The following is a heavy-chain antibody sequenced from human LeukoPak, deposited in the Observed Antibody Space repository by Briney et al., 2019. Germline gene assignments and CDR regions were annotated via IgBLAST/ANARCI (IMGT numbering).Heavy chain of an antibody. J-gene: IGHJ4*02. CDR3: ATISGYYDSSGRSDY. Sequence: GASVKVSCKVSGYTLAELSMYWVRQAPGKGLEWMGGFDPEDGETIYAQKFQGRVTMTEDTSTDTAYMELSSLRSEDTAVYYCATISGYYDSSGRSDYWGQGTLVTVSS. CDR1: GYTLAELS. CDR2: FDPEDGET. D-gene: IGHD3-22*01. V-gene: IGHV1-24*01.